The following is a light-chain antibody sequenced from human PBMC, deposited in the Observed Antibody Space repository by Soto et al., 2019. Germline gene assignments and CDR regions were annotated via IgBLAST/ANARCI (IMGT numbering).Light chain of an antibody. Sequence: QAVVTQPPSVSGAPGQRVTMSCTGSSSNIGAGYHVHWYQQLPGTAPKLLIYTNRYRPSGVPDRFSGSRSGTSAFLAISGLQSEDEADYYCAAWDDNLNGPVFGGGTQLTV. J-gene: IGLJ3*02. CDR3: AAWDDNLNGPV. V-gene: IGLV1-40*01. CDR2: TNR. CDR1: SSNIGAGYH.